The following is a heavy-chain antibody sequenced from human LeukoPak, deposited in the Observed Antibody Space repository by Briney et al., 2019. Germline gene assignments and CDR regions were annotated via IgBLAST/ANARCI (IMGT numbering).Heavy chain of an antibody. D-gene: IGHD5-12*01. V-gene: IGHV3-23*01. Sequence: GGSLRLSCAASGFTFSSHAMSWVRQAPEKGLEWVSAISGSGGSTYYADSVKGRFTISRDNSKNTLYLQMNSLRAEDTAVYYCAKEIVAASTIDYWGQGTLVTVSS. CDR2: ISGSGGST. CDR3: AKEIVAASTIDY. CDR1: GFTFSSHA. J-gene: IGHJ4*02.